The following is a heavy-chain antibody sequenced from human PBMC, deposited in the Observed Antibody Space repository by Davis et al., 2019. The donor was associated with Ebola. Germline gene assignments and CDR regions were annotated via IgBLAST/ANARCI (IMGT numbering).Heavy chain of an antibody. J-gene: IGHJ4*02. CDR3: ARGAYSSSWYHFDY. V-gene: IGHV3-7*01. CDR2: IKQDGSEK. CDR1: GFTFSSYA. Sequence: GGSLRLSCAASGFTFSSYAMSWVRQAPGKGLEWVANIKQDGSEKYYADSVKGRFTISRDNSKNTLYLQMNSLRAEDTAVYYCARGAYSSSWYHFDYWGQGTLVTVSS. D-gene: IGHD6-13*01.